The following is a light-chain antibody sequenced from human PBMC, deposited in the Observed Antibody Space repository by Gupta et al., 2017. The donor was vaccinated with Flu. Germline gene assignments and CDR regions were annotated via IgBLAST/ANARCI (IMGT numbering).Light chain of an antibody. Sequence: SVTISCTGTSSGDGGFDYVSWYQKHPGKAPKLMSYDVTKRPSGVPDRFSASKSGNTASLIISGLLPEDEADYFCCSYAGTYTWVFGGGTKLTVL. CDR1: SSGDGGFDY. J-gene: IGLJ3*02. V-gene: IGLV2-11*02. CDR3: CSYAGTYTWV. CDR2: DVT.